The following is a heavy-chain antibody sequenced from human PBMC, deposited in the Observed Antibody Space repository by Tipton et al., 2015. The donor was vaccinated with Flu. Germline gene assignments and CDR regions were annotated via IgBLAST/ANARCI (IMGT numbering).Heavy chain of an antibody. V-gene: IGHV4-38-2*01. J-gene: IGHJ3*02. CDR2: IHRSGTT. D-gene: IGHD3-16*02. Sequence: TLSLTCSVSGDSIGSRYFWGWIRQPPGKGLEWIGNIHRSGTTYYNPSLKSRVTISVDASKNQFTLRLSSVTAADTALYYCARRVGTFGAVIEDDAFHIWGQGTLVTVSS. CDR3: ARRVGTFGAVIEDDAFHI. CDR1: GDSIGSRYF.